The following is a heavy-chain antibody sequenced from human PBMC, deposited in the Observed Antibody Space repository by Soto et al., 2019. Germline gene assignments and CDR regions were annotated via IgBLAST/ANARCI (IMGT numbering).Heavy chain of an antibody. CDR3: AREGQQLVPAAFDI. J-gene: IGHJ3*02. Sequence: GGSLRLSCAASGFTFSSYGMHWVRQAPGKGLEWVAVIWYDGSNKYYADSVKGRFTISRDNSKNTLYLKMNSLRAEDTAVYYCAREGQQLVPAAFDIWGQGTMVTVSS. D-gene: IGHD6-13*01. CDR1: GFTFSSYG. V-gene: IGHV3-33*01. CDR2: IWYDGSNK.